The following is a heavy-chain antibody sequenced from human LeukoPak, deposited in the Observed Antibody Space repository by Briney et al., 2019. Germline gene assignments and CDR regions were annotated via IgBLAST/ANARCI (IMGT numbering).Heavy chain of an antibody. J-gene: IGHJ4*02. Sequence: SETLSLTCTVSGGSISSYYWSWIRQPAGKGLESIGHISTSGSTNYNPSLKSRVTVSVDTSKNQFSLKLSSVTAADTAVYYCARDLGDPNFDYWGQGTLVTVSS. V-gene: IGHV4-4*07. CDR3: ARDLGDPNFDY. CDR1: GGSISSYY. CDR2: ISTSGST.